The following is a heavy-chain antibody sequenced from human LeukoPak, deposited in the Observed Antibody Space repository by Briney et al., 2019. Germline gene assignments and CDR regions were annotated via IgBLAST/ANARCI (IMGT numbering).Heavy chain of an antibody. CDR2: ISGSGGST. CDR3: AKVLSLRIYPQGALDI. D-gene: IGHD2/OR15-2a*01. Sequence: PGGSLRLSCAASGFTFSSYAMSWVRQAPGKGLGWVSAISGSGGSTYYADSVRGRFTISRDNSKNTLYLQMNSLRAEDTAVYYCAKVLSLRIYPQGALDIWGQGTMVTVSS. J-gene: IGHJ3*02. CDR1: GFTFSSYA. V-gene: IGHV3-23*01.